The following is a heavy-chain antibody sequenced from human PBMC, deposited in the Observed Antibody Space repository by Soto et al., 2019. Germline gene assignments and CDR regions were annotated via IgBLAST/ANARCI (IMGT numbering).Heavy chain of an antibody. Sequence: ASVKVSCKASGYTFTSYDINWVRQATGQGLEWMGWMNPNSGNTGYAQKFQGRVTMTRNTSISTAYMELSSLRSEDTAVYYCARGGGGITIFGVVITYYYYYYGMDVWGQGTTVTVS. CDR1: GYTFTSYD. CDR3: ARGGGGITIFGVVITYYYYYYGMDV. J-gene: IGHJ6*02. D-gene: IGHD3-3*01. CDR2: MNPNSGNT. V-gene: IGHV1-8*01.